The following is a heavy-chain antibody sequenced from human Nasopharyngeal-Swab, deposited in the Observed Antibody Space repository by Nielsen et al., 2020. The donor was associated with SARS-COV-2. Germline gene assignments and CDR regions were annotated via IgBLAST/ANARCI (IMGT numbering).Heavy chain of an antibody. J-gene: IGHJ4*02. D-gene: IGHD5-12*01. CDR1: GFTSSSYA. CDR2: KSYDGSNK. CDR3: ARDLGGYVGY. V-gene: IGHV3-30-3*01. Sequence: GGSLRLSCAASGFTSSSYAMHWVRQPPGKGLEWVAVKSYDGSNKYHADSVTGRFTISRDNSKNPLYLQMNSLRAKDTAVYYCARDLGGYVGYWGQGTLVTVSS.